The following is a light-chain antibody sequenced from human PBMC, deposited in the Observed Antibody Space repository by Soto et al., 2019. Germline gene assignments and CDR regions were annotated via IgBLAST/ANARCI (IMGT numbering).Light chain of an antibody. CDR2: GAS. CDR1: QSVSSSY. V-gene: IGKV3-20*01. CDR3: QQYGSSPWT. Sequence: EIVLTQSPGTLSLSPGERATLSCRASQSVSSSYLAWYQQKPGQAPRLLIYGASSRATGIPDRFSGSGSGTDFTLTISRLEPEDFGVSYCQQYGSSPWTFGQGTKVEIK. J-gene: IGKJ1*01.